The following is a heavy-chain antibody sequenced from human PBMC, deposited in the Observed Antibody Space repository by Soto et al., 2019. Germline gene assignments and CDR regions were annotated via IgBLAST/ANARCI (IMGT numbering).Heavy chain of an antibody. Sequence: SETLSLTCAVYGGSFSGYYWSWIRQPPGKGLEWIGEINHSGSTNYNPSLKSRVTISVDTSKNQFSLKLSSVTAADTAVYYCARSAVIAAAGEDYYYYYGMDVWGQGTTVTVSS. CDR2: INHSGST. D-gene: IGHD6-13*01. CDR1: GGSFSGYY. J-gene: IGHJ6*02. CDR3: ARSAVIAAAGEDYYYYYGMDV. V-gene: IGHV4-34*01.